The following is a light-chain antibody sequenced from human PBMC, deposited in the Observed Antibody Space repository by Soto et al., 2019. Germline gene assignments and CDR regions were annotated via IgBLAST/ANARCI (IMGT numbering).Light chain of an antibody. V-gene: IGKV1-39*01. CDR1: QSISSY. CDR2: AAS. J-gene: IGKJ1*01. CDR3: QQSYSWT. Sequence: DIQMTQSPSSLSASVGDRVTITCRASQSISSYLNWYQQKPGKAPKLLIYAASSLQSGVPSRFSGSGSGTDFTLTISSLQPEYFATYYCQQSYSWTFGQGTKVEIK.